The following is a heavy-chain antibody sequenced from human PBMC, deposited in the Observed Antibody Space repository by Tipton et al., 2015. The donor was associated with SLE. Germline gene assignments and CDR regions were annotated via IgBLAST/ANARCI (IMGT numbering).Heavy chain of an antibody. CDR1: GYSFTSYW. V-gene: IGHV5-51*01. J-gene: IGHJ3*02. D-gene: IGHD2-15*01. CDR2: IYPGDSDT. CDR3: ARQWVVVVAATHVFDI. Sequence: QLVQSGAEVKEPGESLKISCKGSGYSFTSYWIGWVRQMPGKGLEWMGIIYPGDSDTRYSPSFQGQVTLSADKSITTAYLQWSSLKASDTAMYYCARQWVVVVAATHVFDIWGQGTMVTVSS.